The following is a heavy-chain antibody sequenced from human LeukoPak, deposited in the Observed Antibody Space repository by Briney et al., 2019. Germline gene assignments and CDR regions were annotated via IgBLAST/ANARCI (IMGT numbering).Heavy chain of an antibody. CDR3: ARVDSSGWYPWY. CDR1: GFTVSSNY. CDR2: IYSGGST. Sequence: PGGSLRHSCAASGFTVSSNYMSWVRQAPGKGLEWVSVIYSGGSTYYADSVKGRFTISRDNSKNTLYLQMNSLRAEDTAVYYCARVDSSGWYPWYWGQGTLVTVSS. J-gene: IGHJ4*02. V-gene: IGHV3-53*01. D-gene: IGHD6-19*01.